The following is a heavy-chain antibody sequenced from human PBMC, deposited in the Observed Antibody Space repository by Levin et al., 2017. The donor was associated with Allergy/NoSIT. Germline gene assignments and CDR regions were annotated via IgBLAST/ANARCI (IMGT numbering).Heavy chain of an antibody. CDR3: ARDIAVAGIGNDAFDI. J-gene: IGHJ3*02. Sequence: GESLKISCKASGYTFTSYGISWVRQAPGQGLEWMGWISAYNGNTNYAQKLQGRVTMTTDTSTSTAYMELRSLRSDDTAVYYCARDIAVAGIGNDAFDIWGQGTMVTVSA. CDR1: GYTFTSYG. CDR2: ISAYNGNT. D-gene: IGHD6-19*01. V-gene: IGHV1-18*01.